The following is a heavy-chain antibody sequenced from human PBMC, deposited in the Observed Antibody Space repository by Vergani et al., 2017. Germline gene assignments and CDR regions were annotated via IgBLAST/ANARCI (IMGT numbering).Heavy chain of an antibody. Sequence: QVQLQQWGGGLLKPSETLSLTCVVNGGSFTSYHWTWIRQSPGEGLEWVGDIDHTGRPDYNPSLKSRLTMSVDKARKQFSLKLNSVTATDTAIYFCARVNTETNGHLYYYYYMDVWGQGTAVTVS. CDR1: GGSFTSYH. CDR3: ARVNTETNGHLYYYYYMDV. V-gene: IGHV4-34*01. D-gene: IGHD4-11*01. J-gene: IGHJ6*03. CDR2: IDHTGRP.